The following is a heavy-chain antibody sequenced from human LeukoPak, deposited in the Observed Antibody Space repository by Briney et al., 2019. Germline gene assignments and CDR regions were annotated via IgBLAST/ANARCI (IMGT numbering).Heavy chain of an antibody. V-gene: IGHV3-11*04. J-gene: IGHJ6*03. CDR1: GFTFSDYY. CDR3: ARDTCSGGSCYSDYYYMDV. Sequence: GGSLRLSCAASGFTFSDYYMSWIRQAPGKGLEWVSYISNSGSTIYYADSVKGLFTISRATANNSLHLKMNCLRAEDTAVYYCARDTCSGGSCYSDYYYMDVWGKGTTVTVSS. CDR2: ISNSGSTI. D-gene: IGHD2-15*01.